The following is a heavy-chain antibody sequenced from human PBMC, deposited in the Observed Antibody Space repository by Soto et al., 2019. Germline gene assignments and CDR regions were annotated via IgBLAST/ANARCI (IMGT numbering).Heavy chain of an antibody. CDR2: INHSGST. CDR1: GGSFSGYY. Sequence: SETLSLTCAVYGGSFSGYYWSWIRQPPGKGLQWIGEINHSGSTNYNPSLKSRVTISVDTSKNQFSLKLSSVTAADTAVYYCARHRGQQLIYIYYYYGMDVWGQGTTVTFSS. CDR3: ARHRGQQLIYIYYYYGMDV. J-gene: IGHJ6*02. D-gene: IGHD6-13*01. V-gene: IGHV4-34*01.